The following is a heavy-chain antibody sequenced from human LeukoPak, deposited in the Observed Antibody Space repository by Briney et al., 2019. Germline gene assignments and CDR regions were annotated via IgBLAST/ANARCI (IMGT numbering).Heavy chain of an antibody. J-gene: IGHJ3*02. Sequence: AETLSLTCTVWGGSISTYYWRGIREPPREAVEGVGYIYYSGSTNSNHSLNSRVTISVDTSKNQFSMKLSSVPPADTAVYYCAREYYYDSSGYYPPHAFDIGGQGTMVTVSS. V-gene: IGHV4-59*01. CDR1: GGSISTYY. CDR2: IYYSGST. D-gene: IGHD3-22*01. CDR3: AREYYYDSSGYYPPHAFDI.